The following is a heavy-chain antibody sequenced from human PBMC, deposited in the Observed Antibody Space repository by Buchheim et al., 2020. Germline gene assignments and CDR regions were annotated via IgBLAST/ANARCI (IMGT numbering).Heavy chain of an antibody. CDR1: GFTFSSYG. CDR2: IRYDGSNK. CDR3: AKDHGITPNWNDGVYWFDP. J-gene: IGHJ5*02. D-gene: IGHD1-1*01. V-gene: IGHV3-30*02. Sequence: QVQLVESGGGVVQPGRSLRLSCAASGFTFSSYGMHWVRQAPGKGLEWVAFIRYDGSNKYYADSVKGRFTISRDNSKNTLYLQMNSLRAEDTAVYYCAKDHGITPNWNDGVYWFDPWGQGTL.